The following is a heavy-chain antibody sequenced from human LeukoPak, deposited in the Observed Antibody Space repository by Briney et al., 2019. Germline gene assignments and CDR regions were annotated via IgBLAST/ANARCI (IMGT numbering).Heavy chain of an antibody. Sequence: SETLSLTCSVSGGSISSYYWSWIRQPPGKGLEWIGYMYYSGSSNYNPSLKSRVTISVDTSKNQFSLKLSSVTAADTAVYYCARTRYYYNSRSYGAPYYFDYWGQGTLVTVSS. V-gene: IGHV4-59*08. CDR3: ARTRYYYNSRSYGAPYYFDY. J-gene: IGHJ4*02. CDR1: GGSISSYY. D-gene: IGHD3-10*01. CDR2: MYYSGSS.